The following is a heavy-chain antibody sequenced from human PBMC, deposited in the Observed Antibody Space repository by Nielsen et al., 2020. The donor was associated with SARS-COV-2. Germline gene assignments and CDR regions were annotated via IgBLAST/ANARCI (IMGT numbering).Heavy chain of an antibody. CDR1: GFSFSTYA. CDR2: INWNGGST. V-gene: IGHV3-20*01. D-gene: IGHD5-18*01. Sequence: GESLKISCAASGFSFSTYAMSWVRQAPGKGLEWVSGINWNGGSTGYADSVQGRFTISRDNAKNSLYLQMNSLRAEDTALYHCASIDGYGVQGYWGQGTLVTVSS. J-gene: IGHJ4*02. CDR3: ASIDGYGVQGY.